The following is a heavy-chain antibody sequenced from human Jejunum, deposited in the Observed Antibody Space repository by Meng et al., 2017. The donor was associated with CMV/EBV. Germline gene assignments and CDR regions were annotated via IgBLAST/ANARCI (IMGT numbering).Heavy chain of an antibody. Sequence: SCGVSGFTFNTSWLSWVRQAPGKGLEWVANIKEDGSEKHYVDSVKGRFTISRDNAKNSLYLQMNSLRVDDTAVYYCATRGQAPVNWGQGTLVTVSS. CDR2: IKEDGSEK. CDR1: GFTFNTSW. J-gene: IGHJ4*02. CDR3: ATRGQAPVN. D-gene: IGHD4-23*01. V-gene: IGHV3-7*01.